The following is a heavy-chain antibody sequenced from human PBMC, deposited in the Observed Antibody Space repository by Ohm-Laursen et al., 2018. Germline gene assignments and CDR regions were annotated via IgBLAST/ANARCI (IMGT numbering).Heavy chain of an antibody. CDR3: ARDTRYCGMDV. Sequence: SLRLSCAASGFTFSNYWMTWVRQAPGKGLEWVANIKQDGSEKYYVDSVKGRFTISRDNAKNSLYLQMNSLRAEDTAVYYCARDTRYCGMDVWGQGTTVTVSS. CDR2: IKQDGSEK. V-gene: IGHV3-7*01. J-gene: IGHJ6*02. CDR1: GFTFSNYW.